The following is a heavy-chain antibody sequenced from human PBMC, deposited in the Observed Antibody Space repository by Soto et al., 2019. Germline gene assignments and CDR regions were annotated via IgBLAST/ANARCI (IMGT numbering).Heavy chain of an antibody. J-gene: IGHJ5*02. Sequence: ASVKVSCKASGYTFTGYFIHWVRQAPGQGLEWMGYINPNSGATKYAQKFQGRVTLTRDTSISTAYMELTMLRSDDTAVYYCARGGGTILAPLPWGQGTLVTVSS. D-gene: IGHD3-3*01. CDR2: INPNSGAT. V-gene: IGHV1-2*02. CDR3: ARGGGTILAPLP. CDR1: GYTFTGYF.